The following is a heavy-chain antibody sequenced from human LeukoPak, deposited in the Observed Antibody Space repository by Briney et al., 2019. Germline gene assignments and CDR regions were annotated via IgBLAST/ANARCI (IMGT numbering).Heavy chain of an antibody. CDR2: IYYSGST. CDR1: GGSISSSSYY. D-gene: IGHD3-10*01. V-gene: IGHV4-39*01. Sequence: PSETLPLTCTVSGGSISSSSYYWGWIRQPPGKGLEWIGSIYYSGSTYYNPSLKSRVTISVDTSKNQFSLKLSSVTAADTAVYYCARLSTIMVRADFDYWGQGTLVTVSS. CDR3: ARLSTIMVRADFDY. J-gene: IGHJ4*02.